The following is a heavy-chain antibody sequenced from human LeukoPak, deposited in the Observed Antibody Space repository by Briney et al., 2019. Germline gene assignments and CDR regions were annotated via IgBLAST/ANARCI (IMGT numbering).Heavy chain of an antibody. J-gene: IGHJ4*02. Sequence: GGSLSLFCAASGFTFSLYAMNWVRQAPGKGLEWVSYISSDGTNIYYADSVTGRITISRDHGRNSLYLQMNSLRAEDTAVYYCVPQKGYGGNPLDYWGQGTLVTVSS. V-gene: IGHV3-48*01. D-gene: IGHD4-23*01. CDR1: GFTFSLYA. CDR3: VPQKGYGGNPLDY. CDR2: ISSDGTNI.